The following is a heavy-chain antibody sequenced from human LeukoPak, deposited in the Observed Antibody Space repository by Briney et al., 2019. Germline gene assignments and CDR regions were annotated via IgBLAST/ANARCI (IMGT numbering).Heavy chain of an antibody. V-gene: IGHV4-59*11. CDR2: ISNSGST. D-gene: IGHD2-15*01. J-gene: IGHJ6*03. Sequence: SETLSLTCTVSGGPITRHYWTWIRQSPVKGLHWIRDISNSGSTSYNPSLKSRVTISIDTSKNQFSLKLSSVTAADTAVYYCGRDALVGYFSYYYMDVWGKGTTVTVSS. CDR3: GRDALVGYFSYYYMDV. CDR1: GGPITRHY.